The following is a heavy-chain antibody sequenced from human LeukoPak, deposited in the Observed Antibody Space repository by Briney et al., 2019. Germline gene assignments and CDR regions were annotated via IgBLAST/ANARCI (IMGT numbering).Heavy chain of an antibody. CDR1: GGSISNSPYY. D-gene: IGHD3-22*01. J-gene: IGHJ5*02. V-gene: IGHV4-39*01. CDR3: ARRRSSGLNWFDP. Sequence: PSETLSLTCTVSGGSISNSPYYWGWIRQPPGKGLEWIASVYYTGSTFYNPSLKSRVTISVDTSNDHFSLELSSVTAADTAVYYCARRRSSGLNWFDPWGQGTLVTVSS. CDR2: VYYTGST.